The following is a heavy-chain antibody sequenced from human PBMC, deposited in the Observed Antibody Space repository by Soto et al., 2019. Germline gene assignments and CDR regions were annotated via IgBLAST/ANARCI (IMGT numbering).Heavy chain of an antibody. D-gene: IGHD6-19*01. Sequence: ASVKVSCKASGYTFTGYAMHWVRQAPGQRLEWMGWINAGNGNTKYSQKFQGRVTITRDTSASTAYMELSSLRSEDAAVYYCARAVAVPADFDYWGQGTLVTVSS. CDR2: INAGNGNT. J-gene: IGHJ4*02. CDR3: ARAVAVPADFDY. CDR1: GYTFTGYA. V-gene: IGHV1-3*01.